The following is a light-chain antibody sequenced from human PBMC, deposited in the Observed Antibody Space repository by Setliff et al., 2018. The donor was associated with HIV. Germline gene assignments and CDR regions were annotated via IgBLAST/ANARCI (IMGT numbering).Light chain of an antibody. V-gene: IGLV2-23*02. CDR3: CSYENSGTFYV. CDR1: KNDVGGHDV. J-gene: IGLJ1*01. Sequence: QSALTQPASVSGSPGQSITMSCTGTKNDVGGHDVVSWYQQYPGKAPKLIIYEVNKRPSDLSNRFSGSKSGNTASLTISGLQAEDEAEYYCCSYENSGTFYVFGTGTKVTVL. CDR2: EVN.